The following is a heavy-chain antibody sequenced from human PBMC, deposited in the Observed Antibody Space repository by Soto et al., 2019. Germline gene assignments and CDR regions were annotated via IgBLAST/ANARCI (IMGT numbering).Heavy chain of an antibody. V-gene: IGHV1-46*01. CDR2: INPSGGST. Sequence: ASVKVSCKASGYTFTIYYMHWVRQAPGQGLEWMGIINPSGGSTSYAQKFQGRVTMTRDTSTSTVYMELSSLRSEDTAVYYCAREGARGYSYGIPFDYWGQGTLVTVSS. J-gene: IGHJ4*02. D-gene: IGHD5-18*01. CDR1: GYTFTIYY. CDR3: AREGARGYSYGIPFDY.